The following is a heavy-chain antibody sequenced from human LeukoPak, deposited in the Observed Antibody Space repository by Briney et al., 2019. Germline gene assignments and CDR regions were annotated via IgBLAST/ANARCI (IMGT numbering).Heavy chain of an antibody. CDR1: GYTFTSYD. CDR3: ARVYYDSSGYYDPYFDY. Sequence: GASVKVSCKASGYTFTSYDINWVRQATGQGLEWMGWMNPNSGGTNYAQKFQGRVTMTRDTSISTAYMELSRLRSDDTAVYYCARVYYDSSGYYDPYFDYWGQGTLVTVSS. D-gene: IGHD3-22*01. V-gene: IGHV1-2*02. CDR2: MNPNSGGT. J-gene: IGHJ4*02.